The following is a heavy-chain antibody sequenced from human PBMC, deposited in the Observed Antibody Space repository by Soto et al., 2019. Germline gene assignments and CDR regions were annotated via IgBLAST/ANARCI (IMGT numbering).Heavy chain of an antibody. Sequence: GGSLRLSCAASGFTFSSYWMHWVRQAPGKGLVWVSRINCDGSSTSYADSVKGRFTISRDNVKNTLYLQMNSLRAEDTAVYYCASSWQQNGMDVWGQGTTVTVSS. CDR2: INCDGSST. D-gene: IGHD6-13*01. CDR3: ASSWQQNGMDV. J-gene: IGHJ6*02. V-gene: IGHV3-74*01. CDR1: GFTFSSYW.